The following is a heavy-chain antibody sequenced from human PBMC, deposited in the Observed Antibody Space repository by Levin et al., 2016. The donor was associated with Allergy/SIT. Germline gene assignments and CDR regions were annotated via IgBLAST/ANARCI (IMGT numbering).Heavy chain of an antibody. Sequence: GESLKISCAASGFTVRSNYMSWVRQAPGKGLEWVSVIFSGGSTYYADSVKGRFTISRDNSKNTVDLQMNSLRVEDTAVFYCVRGVYYYYMDVWGKGTTVTVSS. J-gene: IGHJ6*03. V-gene: IGHV3-66*02. CDR3: VRGVYYYYMDV. D-gene: IGHD2-8*01. CDR2: IFSGGST. CDR1: GFTVRSNY.